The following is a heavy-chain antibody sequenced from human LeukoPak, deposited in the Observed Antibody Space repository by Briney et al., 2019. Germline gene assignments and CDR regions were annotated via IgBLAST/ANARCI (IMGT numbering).Heavy chain of an antibody. CDR3: ARIVEYYDILTGYNYFDY. Sequence: ASVKVSCKASGYTFTGYYMHWVRQAPGQGLEWMGWINPNSGGTNYAQKFQGRVTMTRDTSISTAYMELSRLRSDDTAVYYCARIVEYYDILTGYNYFDYWGQGTLVTVSS. V-gene: IGHV1-2*02. CDR2: INPNSGGT. D-gene: IGHD3-9*01. J-gene: IGHJ4*02. CDR1: GYTFTGYY.